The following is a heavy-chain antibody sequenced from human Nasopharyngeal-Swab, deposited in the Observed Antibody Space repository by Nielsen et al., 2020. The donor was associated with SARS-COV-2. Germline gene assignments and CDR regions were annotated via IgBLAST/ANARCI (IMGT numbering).Heavy chain of an antibody. Sequence: RQAPGKGLEWIGSIYYSGSTYYNPSLKSRVTISVDTSKNQFSLKLSSVTAADTAVYYCARRGIAVAGVDWGQGTLVTVS. J-gene: IGHJ4*02. D-gene: IGHD6-19*01. CDR2: IYYSGST. CDR3: ARRGIAVAGVD. V-gene: IGHV4-39*01.